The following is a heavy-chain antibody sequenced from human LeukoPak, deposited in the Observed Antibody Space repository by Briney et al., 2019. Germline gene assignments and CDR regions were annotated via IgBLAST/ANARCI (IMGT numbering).Heavy chain of an antibody. CDR3: ARVWSPSVLRFLEWLLYLDY. V-gene: IGHV1-18*01. Sequence: GASVKVSCKASGYTFTSYGVSWVRQAPGQGLEWMGWISAYNGNTNYAQKLQGRVTMTTDTSTSTAYMELRSLRSDDTAVYYCARVWSPSVLRFLEWLLYLDYWGQGTLVTVSS. CDR1: GYTFTSYG. CDR2: ISAYNGNT. J-gene: IGHJ4*02. D-gene: IGHD3-3*01.